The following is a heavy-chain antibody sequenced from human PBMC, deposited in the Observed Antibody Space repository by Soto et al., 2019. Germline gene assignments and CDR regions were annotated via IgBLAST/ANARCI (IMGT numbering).Heavy chain of an antibody. J-gene: IGHJ6*02. CDR1: GGSISSSSYY. V-gene: IGHV4-39*01. CDR2: IYYSGST. Sequence: SETLSLTCTVSGGSISSSSYYWGWIRQPPGKGLEWIGSIYYSGSTYYNPSLKSRVTISVYTSKNQFSLKLSSVTAADTAVYYCVTPTYYYYYGMDVWGQGTTVTVSS. CDR3: VTPTYYYYYGMDV.